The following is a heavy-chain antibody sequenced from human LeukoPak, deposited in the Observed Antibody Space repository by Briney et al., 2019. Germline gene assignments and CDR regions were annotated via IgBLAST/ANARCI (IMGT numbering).Heavy chain of an antibody. CDR3: ARLDTIFGVAKGFDY. CDR2: IYYSGST. V-gene: IGHV4-59*01. Sequence: SETLSLTCTVSGGSISGYYWSWIRQPPGKGLEYIGYIYYSGSTNYSPSLKSRITISVDTSNHQFSLELSSVTAADTAIYYCARLDTIFGVAKGFDYWGQGTLVTVSS. CDR1: GGSISGYY. J-gene: IGHJ4*02. D-gene: IGHD3-3*01.